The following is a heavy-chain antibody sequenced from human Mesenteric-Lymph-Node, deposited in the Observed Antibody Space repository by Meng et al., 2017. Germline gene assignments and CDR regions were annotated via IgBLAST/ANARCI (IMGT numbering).Heavy chain of an antibody. V-gene: IGHV4-59*04. CDR3: ARNVPGTSAYYD. D-gene: IGHD3-22*01. CDR2: IYYSGST. J-gene: IGHJ4*02. CDR1: GTSISSYH. Sequence: QVQLQESGPGLVKPSETLSLTCTVSGTSISSYHWTWIRQPPGKGLEWIGYIYYSGSTSYNPSLKSRVTMSVDTSKNQFSLNLNSVTAVDTAVYYCARNVPGTSAYYDWGQGTLVTVSS.